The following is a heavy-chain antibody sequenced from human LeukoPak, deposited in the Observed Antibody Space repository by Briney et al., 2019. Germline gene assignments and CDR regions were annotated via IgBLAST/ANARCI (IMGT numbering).Heavy chain of an antibody. V-gene: IGHV3-30*18. CDR1: GFTFSSYG. J-gene: IGHJ4*02. CDR2: ISYDGSNK. Sequence: GGSLRLSCAASGFTFSSYGMHWVRQAPGKGLEWVAVISYDGSNKYYADSVKGRFTISRDNSKNTLYLQMSSPRAEDTAVYYCAKAPGYCSGGSCYSDYWGQGTLVTVSS. CDR3: AKAPGYCSGGSCYSDY. D-gene: IGHD2-15*01.